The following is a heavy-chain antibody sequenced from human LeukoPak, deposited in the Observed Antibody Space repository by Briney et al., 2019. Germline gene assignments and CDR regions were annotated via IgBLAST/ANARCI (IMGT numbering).Heavy chain of an antibody. Sequence: GGSLRFSCAASGFTFSSYYMSWVRQTPGKGLEWVANIKQDGSQKYYVDSVKGRFTISRDNAKNSLYLQMNSLRAEDTAVYYCARSYYDSGGYSRFDYWGQGTLVTVSS. CDR1: GFTFSSYY. CDR2: IKQDGSQK. CDR3: ARSYYDSGGYSRFDY. D-gene: IGHD3-22*01. J-gene: IGHJ4*02. V-gene: IGHV3-7*01.